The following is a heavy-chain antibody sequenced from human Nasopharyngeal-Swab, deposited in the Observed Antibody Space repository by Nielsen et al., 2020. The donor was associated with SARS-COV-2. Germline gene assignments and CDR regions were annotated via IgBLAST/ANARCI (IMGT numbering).Heavy chain of an antibody. V-gene: IGHV3-23*01. Sequence: GRSLRLSCAASEFTFSSYAMSWVRQAPGKGLEWVSTISGSGGSTYYADSVKGRFTISRDNSKNTLYLQMNSLRAEDTAVYYCAKGLGVRGVIGQYYFDYWGQGTLVTVSS. CDR2: ISGSGGST. CDR1: EFTFSSYA. CDR3: AKGLGVRGVIGQYYFDY. D-gene: IGHD3-10*01. J-gene: IGHJ4*02.